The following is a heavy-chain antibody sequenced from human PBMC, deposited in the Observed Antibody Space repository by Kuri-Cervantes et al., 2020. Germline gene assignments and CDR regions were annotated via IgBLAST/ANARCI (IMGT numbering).Heavy chain of an antibody. Sequence: GGSLRLSCAASGFTVSSNYMSWVRQAPGKGLEWVSVIYSGGSTYYADSAKGRFTISRDNSKNTLYLQMNSLRAEDTAVYYCASGSWLEVEGIYYYYGMDVWGQGTTVTVSS. D-gene: IGHD6-19*01. J-gene: IGHJ6*02. CDR3: ASGSWLEVEGIYYYYGMDV. V-gene: IGHV3-53*01. CDR1: GFTVSSNY. CDR2: IYSGGST.